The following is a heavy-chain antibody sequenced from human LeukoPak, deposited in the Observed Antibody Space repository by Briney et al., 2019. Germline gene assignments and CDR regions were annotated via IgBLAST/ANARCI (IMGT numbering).Heavy chain of an antibody. CDR3: ATGVATAFTY. CDR2: INPDSGDS. J-gene: IGHJ4*02. Sequence: ASVKVSCKASGYTSTGYYIHWVRQAPGQGLEWMAFINPDSGDSYSAPKFQGRVTMTRDTSISTASMEVRWLTSDDTAVYYCATGVATAFTYWGQGTLVTVSS. CDR1: GYTSTGYY. D-gene: IGHD5-12*01. V-gene: IGHV1-2*02.